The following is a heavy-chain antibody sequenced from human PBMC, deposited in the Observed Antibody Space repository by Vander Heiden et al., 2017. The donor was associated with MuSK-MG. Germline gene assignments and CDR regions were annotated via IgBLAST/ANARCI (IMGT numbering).Heavy chain of an antibody. Sequence: QVQLQESGPGLVKPSETLSLTCAVSGYSISSGYYWGWIRQPPGKGLEWIGSIYHSGSTYYNPSLKRRGTISVDTSKNQFSLKLSTVTAAETAVYYCARHVDFITRRGVVPYYFDYWGHGTLVTVYS. CDR1: GYSISSGYY. J-gene: IGHJ4*01. CDR2: IYHSGST. V-gene: IGHV4-38-2*01. D-gene: IGHD3-22*01. CDR3: ARHVDFITRRGVVPYYFDY.